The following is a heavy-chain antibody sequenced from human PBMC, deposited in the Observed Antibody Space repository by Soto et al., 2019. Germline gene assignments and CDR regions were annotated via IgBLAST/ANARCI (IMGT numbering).Heavy chain of an antibody. J-gene: IGHJ5*02. D-gene: IGHD6-19*01. CDR1: GGPFPNGGYY. V-gene: IGHV4-31*03. CDR2: FYSSGSI. CDR3: ARMYSSGSGWFHP. Sequence: SETLSLTCTVSGGPFPNGGYYWSWIRHHPGKGLEWIGSFYSSGSIIYNPSLRSRVSISGDTSSNQFSMSLTSVTAADTARYYCARMYSSGSGWFHPWGQGTLVTVSS.